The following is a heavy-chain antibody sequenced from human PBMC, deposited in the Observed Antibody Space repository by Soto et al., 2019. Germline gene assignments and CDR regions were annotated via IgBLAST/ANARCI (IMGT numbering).Heavy chain of an antibody. CDR1: GFTFSDYG. V-gene: IGHV3-33*01. CDR3: AREGRYQLLIDAFDI. Sequence: GGSLRLSCAASGFTFSDYGMHWVRQAPGKGLEWVAVIWYDGSNEKYADSVKGRFTISKDNSKNTLYLQMNSLRAEDTAVYYCAREGRYQLLIDAFDIWGQGTMVTVSS. D-gene: IGHD2-2*01. J-gene: IGHJ3*02. CDR2: IWYDGSNE.